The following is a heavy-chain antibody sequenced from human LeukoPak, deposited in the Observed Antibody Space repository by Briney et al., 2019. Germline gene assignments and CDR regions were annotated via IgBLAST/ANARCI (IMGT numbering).Heavy chain of an antibody. CDR3: ARDRMTSNPLDY. CDR1: GYTFTNYD. V-gene: IGHV1-2*02. Sequence: ASVKVSCKASGYTFTNYDINWVRQATGQGLEWVGWINPNSGGTNYAQKFQGRVTMTRDTSISTAYMELSRLRSDDTAVYYCARDRMTSNPLDYWGQGTLVTVSS. CDR2: INPNSGGT. J-gene: IGHJ4*02.